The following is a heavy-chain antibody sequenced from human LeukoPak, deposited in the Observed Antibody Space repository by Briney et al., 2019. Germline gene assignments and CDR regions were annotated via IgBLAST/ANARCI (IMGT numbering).Heavy chain of an antibody. D-gene: IGHD6-19*01. CDR3: ARVAAVSGNTGYFDC. CDR2: IIPTFGTT. V-gene: IGHV1-69*01. Sequence: GASVKVSCKASGGTFSNYAISWVRQAPGQGLEWMGEIIPTFGTTNYAQKFQGRVTITADDSTSTAYMELSSLRSEDTAVYYCARVAAVSGNTGYFDCWGQGTLVTVSS. CDR1: GGTFSNYA. J-gene: IGHJ4*02.